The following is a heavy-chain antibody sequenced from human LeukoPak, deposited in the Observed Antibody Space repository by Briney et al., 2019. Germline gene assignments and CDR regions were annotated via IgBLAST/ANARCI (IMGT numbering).Heavy chain of an antibody. CDR2: INHSGST. D-gene: IGHD2-21*02. CDR3: ARGVGAYCGGDCYSALYYYMDV. V-gene: IGHV4-34*01. Sequence: SETLSLTCAVYGGSFSGYYWSWIRQPPGKGLEWIGEINHSGSTNYNPSLKSRVTISVDTSKNQFSLKLSSVTAADTAVYYCARGVGAYCGGDCYSALYYYMDVWGKGTTVTVSS. J-gene: IGHJ6*03. CDR1: GGSFSGYY.